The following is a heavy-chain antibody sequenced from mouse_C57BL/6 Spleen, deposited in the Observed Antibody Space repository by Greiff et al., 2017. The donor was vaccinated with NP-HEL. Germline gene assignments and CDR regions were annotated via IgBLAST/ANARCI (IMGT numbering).Heavy chain of an antibody. Sequence: VQLQQPGAELVRPGTSVKLSCKASGYTFTSYWMHWVKQRPGQGLEWIGVIDPSDSYTNYNQKFKGKATLTVDTSSSTAYMQLSSLTSEDAAVYYCARQGGVLYYFDYWGQGTTLTVSS. CDR2: IDPSDSYT. CDR3: ARQGGVLYYFDY. V-gene: IGHV1-59*01. J-gene: IGHJ2*01. CDR1: GYTFTSYW.